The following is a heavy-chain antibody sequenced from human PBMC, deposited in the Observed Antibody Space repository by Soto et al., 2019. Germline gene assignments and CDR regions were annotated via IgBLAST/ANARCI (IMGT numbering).Heavy chain of an antibody. V-gene: IGHV3-74*01. Sequence: EVQLVESGGGLVQPGGSLRLSCAASGFSFSSYWMHWVRQAPGKGLVWVSGINTDGSGTRYGDSVRGRFTNSRDNAQNMLGLQMNSLRIEESAVYYCARGSEWQGNRFDYWGQGTLVTVPS. CDR3: ARGSEWQGNRFDY. CDR2: INTDGSGT. D-gene: IGHD2-8*01. J-gene: IGHJ4*02. CDR1: GFSFSSYW.